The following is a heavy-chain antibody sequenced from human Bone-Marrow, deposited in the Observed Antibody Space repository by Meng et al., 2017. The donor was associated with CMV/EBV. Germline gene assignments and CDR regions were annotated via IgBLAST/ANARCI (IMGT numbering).Heavy chain of an antibody. CDR3: AKLLSIAAPIGDYYFDY. J-gene: IGHJ4*02. CDR1: GFTFSDYY. CDR2: ISGSGGST. D-gene: IGHD6-13*01. Sequence: GESLKISCAASGFTFSDYYMSWVRQAPGKGLEWVSAISGSGGSTYYADSVKGRFTISRDNSKNTLYLQMNSLRAEDTAVYYCAKLLSIAAPIGDYYFDYWGQGTLVTVSS. V-gene: IGHV3-23*01.